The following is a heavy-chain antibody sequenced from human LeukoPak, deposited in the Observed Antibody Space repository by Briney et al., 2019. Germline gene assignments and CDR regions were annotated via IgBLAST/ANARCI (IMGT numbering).Heavy chain of an antibody. J-gene: IGHJ4*02. CDR1: GGSFSGYY. CDR2: LYYTGST. D-gene: IGHD6-13*01. Sequence: SETLSLTCSVYGGSFSGYYWGWIRQSPGKGLEWIGGLYYTGSTYYNPSLKSRITISVDTSKNQFSLKLTSVTAADTAVYYCASVYSLYDNWGQGILVIVSS. CDR3: ASVYSLYDN. V-gene: IGHV4-34*01.